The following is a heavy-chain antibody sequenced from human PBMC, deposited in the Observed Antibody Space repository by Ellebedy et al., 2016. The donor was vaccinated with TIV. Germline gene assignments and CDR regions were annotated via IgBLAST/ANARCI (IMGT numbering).Heavy chain of an antibody. D-gene: IGHD3-22*01. V-gene: IGHV3-53*01. Sequence: GESLKISCAAPGFRVSSNDMSWVRQAPGEGLEWSPLIYSCGYDGDSRYYADSVRGRFTLSRDTSKNTLYLQINSRRTEDTAVYYCARDAMIWTLDPWGQGTLVTVSS. CDR2: IYSCGYDGDSR. CDR3: ARDAMIWTLDP. J-gene: IGHJ5*02. CDR1: GFRVSSND.